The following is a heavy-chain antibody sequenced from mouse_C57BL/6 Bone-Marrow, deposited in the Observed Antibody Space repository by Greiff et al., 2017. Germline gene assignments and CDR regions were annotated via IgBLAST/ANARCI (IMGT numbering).Heavy chain of an antibody. CDR1: GYAFSSSW. CDR2: IYPGDGDT. J-gene: IGHJ1*03. D-gene: IGHD1-1*01. Sequence: QVQLQQSGPELVKPGASVKISCKASGYAFSSSWMNWVKQRPGKGLEWIGRIYPGDGDTNYNGKFKGKATLTADKSSSTAYMQLSSLTSEDSAVYYCTRFYYVGMDGYFDVWGTGTTVTVSS. CDR3: TRFYYVGMDGYFDV. V-gene: IGHV1-82*01.